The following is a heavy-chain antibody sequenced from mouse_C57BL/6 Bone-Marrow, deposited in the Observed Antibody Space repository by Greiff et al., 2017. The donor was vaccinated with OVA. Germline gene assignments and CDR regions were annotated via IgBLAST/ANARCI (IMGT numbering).Heavy chain of an antibody. J-gene: IGHJ2*01. CDR1: GYSITSGYD. V-gene: IGHV3-1*01. CDR2: ISYSGST. D-gene: IGHD2-3*01. Sequence: DVQLQESGPGMVKPSQSLSLTCTVTGYSITSGYDWHWIRHFPGNKLEWMGYISYSGSTNYNPSLKSRISITHDTSKNHFFLKLNSVTTEDTATYYCARDNGCKGYDGYYVYCDYWGQGTTLTVSS. CDR3: ARDNGCKGYDGYYVYCDY.